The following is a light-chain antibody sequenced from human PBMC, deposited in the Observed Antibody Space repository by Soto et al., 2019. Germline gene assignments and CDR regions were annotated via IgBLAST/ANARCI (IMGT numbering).Light chain of an antibody. CDR1: SSDIGTYHH. CDR3: ISYTVSRSYV. Sequence: QSVLTQPASVSGSPGQSITLSCSGTSSDIGTYHHVAWFQQFPGKTPKLVIYSVSDRPSVVSYRFSGSKSGNTASLTISGLQADDEADYYCISYTVSRSYVFGTGTKVTVL. CDR2: SVS. V-gene: IGLV2-14*01. J-gene: IGLJ1*01.